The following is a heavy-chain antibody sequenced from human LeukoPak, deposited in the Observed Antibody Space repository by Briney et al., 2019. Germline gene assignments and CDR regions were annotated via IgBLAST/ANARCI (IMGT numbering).Heavy chain of an antibody. CDR1: GFTVSSYY. CDR3: ARSYSNHLFGMDV. V-gene: IGHV3-66*01. D-gene: IGHD4-11*01. CDR2: IYSGGST. Sequence: GGSLRLSCAASGFTVSSYYMTWVRQAPGKGLEWVSVIYSGGSTYYADSVKGRVAISRDNSNNTVFLQMNIVRAEDTAVYYCARSYSNHLFGMDVWGRGTTVTVSS. J-gene: IGHJ6*02.